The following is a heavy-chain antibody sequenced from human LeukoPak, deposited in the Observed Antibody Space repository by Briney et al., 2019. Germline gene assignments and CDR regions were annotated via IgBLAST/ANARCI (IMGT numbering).Heavy chain of an antibody. CDR3: ARLGIQLWPFDY. D-gene: IGHD5-18*01. V-gene: IGHV4-39*01. CDR1: GGSISSSSYY. Sequence: SETLSLTCTVSGGSISSSSYYWGWIRQPPEKGLEWIGSIYYSGSTYYNPSLKSRVTISVDTSKNQFSLKLSSVTAADTAVYYCARLGIQLWPFDYWGQGTLVTVSS. J-gene: IGHJ4*02. CDR2: IYYSGST.